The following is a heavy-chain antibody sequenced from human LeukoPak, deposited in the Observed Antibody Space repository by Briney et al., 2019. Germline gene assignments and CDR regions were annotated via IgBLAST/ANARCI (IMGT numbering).Heavy chain of an antibody. D-gene: IGHD6-19*01. CDR3: ARGPVSSSGFFGY. J-gene: IGHJ4*02. CDR1: GFTSSDYH. CDR2: ISSSGGTI. V-gene: IGHV3-11*01. Sequence: GGSLRLSCAASGFTSSDYHMSWIRQAPGKGLEWVSYISSSGGTISYADSVKGRFTVSRDNAENSLYLQMNSLRAEDTAVYYCARGPVSSSGFFGYWGQGTLVTVSS.